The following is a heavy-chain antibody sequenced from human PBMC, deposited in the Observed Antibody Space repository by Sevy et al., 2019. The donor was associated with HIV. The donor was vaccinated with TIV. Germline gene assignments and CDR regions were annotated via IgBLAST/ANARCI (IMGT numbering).Heavy chain of an antibody. Sequence: GGSLRLSCAASGFTFSSYAMHWVRQAPGKGLEWVAVISYDGSNKYYADSVKGRFTISRDNSKNTLYLQMNSLRAEDTAVDYCARDFRISSTTVTPYFEHWGQGTLVTVSS. D-gene: IGHD4-17*01. CDR3: ARDFRISSTTVTPYFEH. CDR2: ISYDGSNK. CDR1: GFTFSSYA. V-gene: IGHV3-30-3*01. J-gene: IGHJ1*01.